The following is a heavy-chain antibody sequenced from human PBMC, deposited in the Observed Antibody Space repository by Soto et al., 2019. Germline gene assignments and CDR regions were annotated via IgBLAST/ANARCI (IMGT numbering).Heavy chain of an antibody. CDR3: ARDMFGGDGYGGDY. D-gene: IGHD3-16*01. CDR1: GFTFSSYG. J-gene: IGHJ4*02. CDR2: IWYDGSNK. Sequence: QVQLVESGGGVVQPGRSLRLSCAASGFTFSSYGMHWVRQAPGKGLEWVAVIWYDGSNKYYADSVKGRFTISRDNSKNTLYLQMNSMRAEDTAVYYCARDMFGGDGYGGDYWGQGTLVTVSS. V-gene: IGHV3-33*01.